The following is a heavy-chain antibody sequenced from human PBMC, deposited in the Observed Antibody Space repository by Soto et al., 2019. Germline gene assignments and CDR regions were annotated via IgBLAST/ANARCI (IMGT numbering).Heavy chain of an antibody. CDR2: ISYDGSNK. D-gene: IGHD5-18*01. CDR1: GFTVSSYG. CDR3: ARDQGDTAMADY. Sequence: GGSLRLSCAASGFTVSSYGMHWVRQAPGKGLEWVAVISYDGSNKYYADSVKGRFTISRDNSKNTLYLQMNSLRAEDTAVYYCARDQGDTAMADYWGQGTLVTVSS. J-gene: IGHJ4*02. V-gene: IGHV3-30*03.